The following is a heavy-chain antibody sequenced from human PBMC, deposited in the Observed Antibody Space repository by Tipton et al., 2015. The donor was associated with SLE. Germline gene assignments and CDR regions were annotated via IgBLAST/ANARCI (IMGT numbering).Heavy chain of an antibody. J-gene: IGHJ2*01. CDR2: ISLTGTT. V-gene: IGHV4-31*03. D-gene: IGHD6-25*01. CDR3: AREGSGTWNWYFDL. Sequence: TLSLTCTVSGGSTRSHDHYWTWIRQHPQKGLEWIGSISLTGTTDYNPSLNSRVFISVDTDENQFSLKVTSVTAADTAVYYCAREGSGTWNWYFDLWGRGTLVTVSS. CDR1: GGSTRSHDHY.